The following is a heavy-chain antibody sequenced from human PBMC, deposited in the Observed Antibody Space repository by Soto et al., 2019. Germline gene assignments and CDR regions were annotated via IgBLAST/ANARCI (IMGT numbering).Heavy chain of an antibody. CDR2: ISYDGSNK. J-gene: IGHJ6*02. CDR3: ARVTVVAGYYYYGMDV. D-gene: IGHD2-15*01. Sequence: QVQLVESGGGVVQPGRSLRLSCAASGFTFSSYAMHWVRQAPGKGLEWVAVISYDGSNKYYADSVKGRFTISRDNSKNTLYLQMNSLRAEDTAVYYCARVTVVAGYYYYGMDVWGQGTTVTVSS. CDR1: GFTFSSYA. V-gene: IGHV3-30-3*01.